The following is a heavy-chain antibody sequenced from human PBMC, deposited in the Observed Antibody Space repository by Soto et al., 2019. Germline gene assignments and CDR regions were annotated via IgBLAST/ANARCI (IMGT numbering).Heavy chain of an antibody. V-gene: IGHV1-69*04. Sequence: ASVKVSCKASGGTFSSYTISWVRQAPGQGLEWMGRIIPILGIANYAQKFQGRVTITADKSTSTAYMELSSLRSEDTAVYYCARDIVGRQRFDPWGQGTLVTVSS. J-gene: IGHJ5*02. CDR2: IIPILGIA. CDR1: GGTFSSYT. CDR3: ARDIVGRQRFDP. D-gene: IGHD1-26*01.